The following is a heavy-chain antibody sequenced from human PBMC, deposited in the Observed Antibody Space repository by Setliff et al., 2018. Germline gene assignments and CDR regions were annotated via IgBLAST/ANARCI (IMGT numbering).Heavy chain of an antibody. CDR1: GYTFTGYY. D-gene: IGHD3-22*01. J-gene: IGHJ6*02. V-gene: IGHV1-2*04. CDR2: INPNSGGT. CDR3: ARDRLVVITYYYYYYGMDV. Sequence: GASVKVSCKASGYTFTGYYMHWVRQAPGQGLEWMGWINPNSGGTNYAQKFQGWVTMTRDTSTSTVYMELSSLRSEDTAVYYCARDRLVVITYYYYYYGMDVWGQGTTVTVSS.